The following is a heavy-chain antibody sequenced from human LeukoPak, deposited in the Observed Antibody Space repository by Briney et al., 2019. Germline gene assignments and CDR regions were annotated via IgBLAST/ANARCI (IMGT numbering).Heavy chain of an antibody. CDR1: GFTFDDYG. Sequence: GGSLRLSCAASGFTFDDYGMSWVRQAPGKGLEWVSGINWNGGSTSYADSVKGRFTISRDTAKNSLYLQMSSLRAEDTALYYCARDRRWELLGYFDFWGQGTLVTVSS. J-gene: IGHJ4*02. V-gene: IGHV3-20*04. D-gene: IGHD1-26*01. CDR2: INWNGGST. CDR3: ARDRRWELLGYFDF.